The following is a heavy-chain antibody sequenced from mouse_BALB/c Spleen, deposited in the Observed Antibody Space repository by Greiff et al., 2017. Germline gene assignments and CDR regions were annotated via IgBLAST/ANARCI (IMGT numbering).Heavy chain of an antibody. Sequence: VQLQQSGAELAKPGASVKMSCKASGYTFTSYWMHWVKQRPGQGLEWIGYINPSTGYTEYNQKFKDKATLTADKSSSTAYMQLSSLTSEDSAVYYCARSRLRLAWFAYWGQGTLVTVSA. J-gene: IGHJ3*01. V-gene: IGHV1-7*01. CDR2: INPSTGYT. D-gene: IGHD1-2*01. CDR1: GYTFTSYW. CDR3: ARSRLRLAWFAY.